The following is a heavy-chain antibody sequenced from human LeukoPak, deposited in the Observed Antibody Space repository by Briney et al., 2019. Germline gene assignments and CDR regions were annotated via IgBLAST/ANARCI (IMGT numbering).Heavy chain of an antibody. D-gene: IGHD2-21*01. CDR1: GGSISSSSYY. V-gene: IGHV4-39*01. Sequence: SETLSLTCTVSGGSISSSSYYWGWIRQPPGKGLEWIGSIYYSGSTYYNPSLKSRVTISVDTSKNQFSLKLSSVTAADTAVYYCARRQHIAWVFGAFDIWGQGTMVTVSS. CDR2: IYYSGST. CDR3: ARRQHIAWVFGAFDI. J-gene: IGHJ3*02.